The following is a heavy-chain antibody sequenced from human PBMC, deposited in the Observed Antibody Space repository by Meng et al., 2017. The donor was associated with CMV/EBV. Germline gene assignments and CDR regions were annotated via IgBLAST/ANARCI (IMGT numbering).Heavy chain of an antibody. D-gene: IGHD6-13*01. Sequence: VYRGFFSGYYWSWIRQPPGKGLEWIGEINHSGSPNYNPSLKSRVTISVDTSKNQFSLKLSSVTAADTAVYYCARGGSSSSYYNWFDPWGQGTLVTVSS. CDR3: ARGGSSSSYYNWFDP. CDR1: RGFFSGYY. CDR2: INHSGSP. V-gene: IGHV4-34*01. J-gene: IGHJ5*02.